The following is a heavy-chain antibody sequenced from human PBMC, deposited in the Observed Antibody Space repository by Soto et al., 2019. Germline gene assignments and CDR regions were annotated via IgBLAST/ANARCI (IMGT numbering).Heavy chain of an antibody. CDR2: IYYSGST. Sequence: QVQLQESGPGLVKPSQTLSLTCTVSGGSISSGDYYWSWIRQHPGKGLEWIGYIYYSGSTYYNPSLKSRVTISVDTAKNQFSLKLTSVTAADTAVYYCATYGSGSYKPTTFDYWGQGTLVTVSS. CDR3: ATYGSGSYKPTTFDY. D-gene: IGHD3-10*01. J-gene: IGHJ4*02. CDR1: GGSISSGDYY. V-gene: IGHV4-31*03.